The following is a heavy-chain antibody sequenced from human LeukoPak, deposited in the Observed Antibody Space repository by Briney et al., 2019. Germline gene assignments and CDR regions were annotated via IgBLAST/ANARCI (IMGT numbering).Heavy chain of an antibody. CDR2: ISSSSGHT. V-gene: IGHV3-11*06. CDR3: ARLNGGYGSTGGFDP. J-gene: IGHJ5*02. CDR1: GFNFSDSY. Sequence: GGSLRLSCAASGFNFSDSYMSWIRQTPGKGLEWLSHISSSSGHTNYADSVKGRFTISRDNAKNSLYLQMNSLRADDTATYYCARLNGGYGSTGGFDPWGRGTLVTVSS. D-gene: IGHD5-12*01.